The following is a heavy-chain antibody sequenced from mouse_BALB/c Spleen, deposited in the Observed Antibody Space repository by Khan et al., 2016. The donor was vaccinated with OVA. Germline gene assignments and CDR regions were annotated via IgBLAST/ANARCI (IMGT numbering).Heavy chain of an antibody. CDR1: GYSITSDYA. V-gene: IGHV3-2*02. J-gene: IGHJ3*01. D-gene: IGHD3-3*01. Sequence: EVQLQESGPGLVKPSQSLSLTCTVTGYSITSDYAWNWLRQFPGNKLEWMGYISYSGSTSYTPFLKSRTSITRDTSKNQFFLQLNSVATEDTATYYCTRGRAYWGQGTLVTVSA. CDR3: TRGRAY. CDR2: ISYSGST.